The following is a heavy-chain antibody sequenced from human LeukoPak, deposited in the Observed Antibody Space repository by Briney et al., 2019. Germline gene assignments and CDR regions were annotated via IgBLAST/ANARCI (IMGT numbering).Heavy chain of an antibody. CDR1: GGSISSGDYY. D-gene: IGHD1-1*01. Sequence: SETLSLTCSVSGGSISSGDYYWSWIRQPPGTGLEWIGSIYYSGTTYNSPSLKSRITISVDTSKNQFSLKLSSVTAADTAVYYCARHSWNDIARLNWFDPWGQGTLVTVSS. CDR3: ARHSWNDIARLNWFDP. CDR2: IYYSGTT. V-gene: IGHV4-30-4*08. J-gene: IGHJ5*02.